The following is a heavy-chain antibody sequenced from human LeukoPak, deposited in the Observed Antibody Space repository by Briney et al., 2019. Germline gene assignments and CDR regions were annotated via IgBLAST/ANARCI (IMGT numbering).Heavy chain of an antibody. Sequence: GGSLRLSCAASGFTFDDYGMSWLRQAPGKGLEWVSGINWNGGSTGYADSVKGRFTISRDNAKNSLYLQMNSLRAEDTALYYCARNVEHYDSSGYYYGGQGTLVTVS. V-gene: IGHV3-20*04. CDR3: ARNVEHYDSSGYYY. CDR1: GFTFDDYG. D-gene: IGHD3-22*01. J-gene: IGHJ4*02. CDR2: INWNGGST.